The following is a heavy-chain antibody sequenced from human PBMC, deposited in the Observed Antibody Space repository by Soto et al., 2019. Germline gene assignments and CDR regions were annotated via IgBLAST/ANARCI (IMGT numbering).Heavy chain of an antibody. CDR3: AKDGDRSSGWYQRLDY. Sequence: QVQLVESGGGVVQPRRSLRLSCAASGFTFSSYGMHWVRQAPGKGLEWVAVISYDGSNKYYADSVKGRFTISRDNSKNTLYLQMNSLRAEDTAVYYCAKDGDRSSGWYQRLDYWGQGTLVTVSS. CDR1: GFTFSSYG. CDR2: ISYDGSNK. D-gene: IGHD6-19*01. V-gene: IGHV3-30*18. J-gene: IGHJ4*02.